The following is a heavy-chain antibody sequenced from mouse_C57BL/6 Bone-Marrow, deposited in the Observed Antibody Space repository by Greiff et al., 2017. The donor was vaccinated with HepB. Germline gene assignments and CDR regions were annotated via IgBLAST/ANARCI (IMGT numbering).Heavy chain of an antibody. CDR2: ISSGSSTI. J-gene: IGHJ4*01. V-gene: IGHV5-17*01. CDR1: GFTFSDYG. D-gene: IGHD5-5*01. Sequence: DVKLVESGGGLVKPGGSLKLSCAASGFTFSDYGMHWVRQAPEKGLEWVAYISSGSSTIYYADTVKGRFTISRDNAKNTLFLQVTSLRSEDTAMYYCARPLPAYAMDYWGQGTSVTVSS. CDR3: ARPLPAYAMDY.